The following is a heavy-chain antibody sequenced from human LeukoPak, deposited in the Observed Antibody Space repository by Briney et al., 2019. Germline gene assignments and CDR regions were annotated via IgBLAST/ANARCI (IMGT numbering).Heavy chain of an antibody. V-gene: IGHV3-7*01. J-gene: IGHJ4*02. CDR3: ARRYYFDY. CDR2: INQDGRET. CDR1: GFTFSSYW. Sequence: GGSLRLSCAASGFTFSSYWMSWVRQAPGRGLEWVANINQDGRETDYLDSVKGRFTISRDNAKNPVYLQMNSLRVEDTAVYYCARRYYFDYWGQGTLVTVSS.